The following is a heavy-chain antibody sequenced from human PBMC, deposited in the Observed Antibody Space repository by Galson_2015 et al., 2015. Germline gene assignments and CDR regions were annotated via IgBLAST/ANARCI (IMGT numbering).Heavy chain of an antibody. J-gene: IGHJ3*02. Sequence: SLRLSCAASGFTFSDYYMSWIRQAPGKGLEWVSYISSSSSYTNYADSVKGRFTISRDNAKNSLYLQMNSLRAEDTAVYYCARDIAEFSGAFDIWGQGTMVTVSS. CDR1: GFTFSDYY. CDR3: ARDIAEFSGAFDI. CDR2: ISSSSSYT. D-gene: IGHD6-13*01. V-gene: IGHV3-11*05.